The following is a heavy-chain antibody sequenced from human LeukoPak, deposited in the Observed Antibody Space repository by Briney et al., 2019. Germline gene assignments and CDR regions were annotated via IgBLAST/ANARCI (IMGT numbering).Heavy chain of an antibody. Sequence: GASVKVSCKASGYTFTGYYMHWVRQAPGQGLEWMGWINPNSGGTNYAQKFQGRVTMTRDTSISTAYMELSRLRSDDTAVYYCARDMGSSWSKSTDAFDIWGQGTMVTVSS. J-gene: IGHJ3*02. CDR2: INPNSGGT. CDR3: ARDMGSSWSKSTDAFDI. CDR1: GYTFTGYY. V-gene: IGHV1-2*02. D-gene: IGHD6-13*01.